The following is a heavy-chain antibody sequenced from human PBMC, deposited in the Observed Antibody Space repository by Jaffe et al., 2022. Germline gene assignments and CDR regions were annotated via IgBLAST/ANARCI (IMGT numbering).Heavy chain of an antibody. CDR3: AKAIRRVYYYYYYMDV. CDR1: GFTFSSYG. J-gene: IGHJ6*03. V-gene: IGHV3-30*02. D-gene: IGHD2-2*01. CDR2: IRYDGSNK. Sequence: QVQLVESGGGVVQPGGSLRLSCAASGFTFSSYGMHWVRQAPGKGLEWVAFIRYDGSNKYYADSVKGRFTISRDNSKNTLYLQMNSLRAEDTAVYYCAKAIRRVYYYYYYMDVWGKGTTVTVSS.